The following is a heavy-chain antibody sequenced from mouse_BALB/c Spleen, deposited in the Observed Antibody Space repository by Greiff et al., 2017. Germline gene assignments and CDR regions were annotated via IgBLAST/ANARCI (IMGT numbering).Heavy chain of an antibody. J-gene: IGHJ2*01. Sequence: QVQLQQSGPGLVQPSQCLSITCTVSGFTLTSYGVHWVRQSPGKGLELLGVIWSGGSTDYNAAFISRLCISNDNSTSQVFFKMSSLQADDTTIYCCARKNYYGNLDYWGQGTTLTVSS. CDR1: GFTLTSYG. CDR2: IWSGGST. CDR3: ARKNYYGNLDY. V-gene: IGHV2-4-1*01. D-gene: IGHD1-1*01.